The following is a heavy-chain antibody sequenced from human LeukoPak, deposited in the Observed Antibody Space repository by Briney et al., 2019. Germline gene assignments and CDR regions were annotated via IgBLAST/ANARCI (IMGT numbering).Heavy chain of an antibody. D-gene: IGHD5-18*01. CDR1: GFTFNIYA. J-gene: IGHJ4*02. Sequence: GGSLRLSCAASGFTFNIYAMGWVRQAPGKGLEWVSGISDSGRSPYYTESVKGRFTISRDNSKNTVYLQMNNLGVDDTATYFCARHDSFIPYWGQGILVTVSS. V-gene: IGHV3-23*01. CDR3: ARHDSFIPY. CDR2: ISDSGRSP.